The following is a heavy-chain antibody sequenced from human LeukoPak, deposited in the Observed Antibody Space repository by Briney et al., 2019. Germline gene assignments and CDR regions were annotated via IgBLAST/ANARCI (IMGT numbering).Heavy chain of an antibody. V-gene: IGHV4-34*01. D-gene: IGHD3-10*01. J-gene: IGHJ6*04. CDR3: ARGPRPPIYGSGSYQAVHYYYGMHV. CDR1: GGSFSGYY. CDR2: INHSGST. Sequence: SETLSLTCAVYGGSFSGYYWSWIRQPPGKGLEWMGEINHSGSTNYNPSLQSRVTISVDTSKNQFSLKLSSVTAAETAVYYCARGPRPPIYGSGSYQAVHYYYGMHVWGKGNTGTVSS.